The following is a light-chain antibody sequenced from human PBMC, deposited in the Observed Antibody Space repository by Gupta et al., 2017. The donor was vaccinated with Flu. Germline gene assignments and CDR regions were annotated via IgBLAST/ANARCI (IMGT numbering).Light chain of an antibody. CDR3: ATWDDSLNGVL. CDR1: NSNIGSKT. CDR2: YNN. J-gene: IGLJ2*01. V-gene: IGLV1-44*01. Sequence: SVLPQPPSASGTPGQMVTISCSGSNSNIGSKTVNWYQQLPGTAPKILIYYNNQRPSGVPDRFSGSKSGTSASLAISGLQAEDEADYYCATWDDSLNGVLFGGGTRLTVL.